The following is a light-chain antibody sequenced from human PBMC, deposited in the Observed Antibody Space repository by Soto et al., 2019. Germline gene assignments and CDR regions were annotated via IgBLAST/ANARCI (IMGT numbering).Light chain of an antibody. CDR2: EVT. Sequence: QSALTQFASVSGSPGQSITISCTGTSIDVGAYNFVSWFQRHPGKAPQLIIYEVTERPSGVSPRFSGSKSVNTASLTISGLRAEDEADYFCCSFAGRKTWVFGGGTKLTVL. J-gene: IGLJ3*02. V-gene: IGLV2-23*02. CDR1: SIDVGAYNF. CDR3: CSFAGRKTWV.